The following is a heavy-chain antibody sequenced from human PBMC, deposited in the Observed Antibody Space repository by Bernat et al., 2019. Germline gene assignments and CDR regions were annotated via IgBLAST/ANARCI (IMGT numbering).Heavy chain of an antibody. D-gene: IGHD3-22*01. CDR3: ARRGSSGYYEYFEY. V-gene: IGHV3-74*01. CDR2: IISDGSVT. J-gene: IGHJ4*02. CDR1: GFTFSSYW. Sequence: EVQLVESGGGLVQPGGSLRLSCAASGFTFSSYWMHWVRQAPGKGLVWVSRIISDGSVTSYAESVKGRFTISRDNAKNTLYLQMNSLRAEDTAVYYCARRGSSGYYEYFEYWGQGTLVTVSS.